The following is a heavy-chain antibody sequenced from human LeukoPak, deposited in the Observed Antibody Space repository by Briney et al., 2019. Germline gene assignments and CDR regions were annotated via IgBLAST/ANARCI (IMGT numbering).Heavy chain of an antibody. D-gene: IGHD1-20*01. Sequence: PGGSLRLSCAASGFTFDDYAMHWARQAPGKGLEWVSGISWNSGSIGYADSVKGRFTISRDNAKNSLYLQMNSLRAEDTALYYCAPLTGTTSGVDYWGQGTLVTVSS. CDR2: ISWNSGSI. CDR3: APLTGTTSGVDY. V-gene: IGHV3-9*01. J-gene: IGHJ4*02. CDR1: GFTFDDYA.